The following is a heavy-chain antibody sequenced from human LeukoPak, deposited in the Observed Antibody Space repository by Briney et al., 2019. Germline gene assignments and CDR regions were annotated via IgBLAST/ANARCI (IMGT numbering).Heavy chain of an antibody. CDR3: TTGGSVIVAGTRAFDI. Sequence: GGSLRLSCAASGFTFSSYAMTWVRQAPGKGLEWVGRIKSEIDGGATDYAAPVQGRFTISRDDSQATLYLQMNSLKTEDTAVYYCTTGGSVIVAGTRAFDIWGQGTMVTVSS. CDR2: IKSEIDGGAT. V-gene: IGHV3-15*01. CDR1: GFTFSSYA. D-gene: IGHD5-12*01. J-gene: IGHJ3*02.